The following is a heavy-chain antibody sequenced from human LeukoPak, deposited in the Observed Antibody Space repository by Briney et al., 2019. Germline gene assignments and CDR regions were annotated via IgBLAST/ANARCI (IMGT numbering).Heavy chain of an antibody. CDR3: AKDSSSWYGEYFQH. Sequence: GGSLRLSCAASGFTFSSHAMSWVRQAPGKGLEWVSAISGSGGSTYYADSVKGRFTISRDNSKNTLYLQMNSLRAEDTAVYYCAKDSSSWYGEYFQHWGQGTLVTVSS. CDR2: ISGSGGST. CDR1: GFTFSSHA. V-gene: IGHV3-23*01. J-gene: IGHJ1*01. D-gene: IGHD6-13*01.